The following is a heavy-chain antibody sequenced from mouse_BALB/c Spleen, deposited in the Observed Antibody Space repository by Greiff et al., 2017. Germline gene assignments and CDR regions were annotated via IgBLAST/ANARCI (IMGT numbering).Heavy chain of an antibody. CDR1: GFSLSTSGMG. CDR2: IYWDDDK. V-gene: IGHV8-12*01. J-gene: IGHJ4*01. Sequence: QVTLKVSGPGILQPSQTLSLTCSFSGFSLSTSGMGVSWIRQPSGKGLEWLAHIYWDDDKRYNPSLKSRLTISKDTSRNQVFLKITSVDTADTATYYCARRDRYDGDYYAMDYWGQGTSVTVSS. CDR3: ARRDRYDGDYYAMDY. D-gene: IGHD2-14*01.